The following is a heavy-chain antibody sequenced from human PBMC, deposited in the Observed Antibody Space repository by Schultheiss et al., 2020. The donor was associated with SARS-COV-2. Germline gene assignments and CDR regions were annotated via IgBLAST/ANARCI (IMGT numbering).Heavy chain of an antibody. Sequence: SETLSLTCAVSGYSISSGYYWGWIRQPPGKGLEWIGSIYHSGSTYYNPSLKSRITMSVDTSKNQFYLKLRSLTAADTAVFYCARAGESGGLGYWGQGTLVTVSS. CDR2: IYHSGST. D-gene: IGHD3-10*01. J-gene: IGHJ4*02. CDR3: ARAGESGGLGY. V-gene: IGHV4-38-2*01. CDR1: GYSISSGYY.